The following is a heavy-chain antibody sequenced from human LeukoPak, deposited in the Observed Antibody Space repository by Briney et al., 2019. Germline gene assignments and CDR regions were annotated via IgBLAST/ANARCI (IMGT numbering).Heavy chain of an antibody. J-gene: IGHJ6*03. CDR2: ISAYNGNT. Sequence: ASVKVSCKASGYTFTTYGICWVRQAPGQGLEWMGWISAYNGNTNYAQKLQDRVTMTTDTSTSTAYMELRSLRSDDTAVYYCARGRYCSSTSCYKVYYYYMDVWGKGTTVTVSS. V-gene: IGHV1-18*01. CDR1: GYTFTTYG. CDR3: ARGRYCSSTSCYKVYYYYMDV. D-gene: IGHD2-2*02.